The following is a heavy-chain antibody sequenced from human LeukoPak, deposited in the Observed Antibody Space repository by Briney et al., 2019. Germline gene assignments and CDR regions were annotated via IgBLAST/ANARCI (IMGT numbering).Heavy chain of an antibody. Sequence: GGSLRPSCAASGFTVSSNYMSWARQPPGKGLEWVSVIYSGGSTNYADSVKGRFTISRDNSKDTLYLQMNSLRAEDTAVYYCARDQGGGYYDYWGQGTLVTVSS. J-gene: IGHJ4*02. CDR1: GFTVSSNY. V-gene: IGHV3-53*01. CDR3: ARDQGGGYYDY. CDR2: IYSGGST. D-gene: IGHD3-16*01.